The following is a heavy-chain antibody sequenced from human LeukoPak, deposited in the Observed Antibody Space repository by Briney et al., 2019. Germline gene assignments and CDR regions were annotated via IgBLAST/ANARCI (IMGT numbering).Heavy chain of an antibody. CDR1: GGTFSSYA. CDR3: ASSSWGLYYYYYMDV. Sequence: SVKVSCKASGGTFSSYAISWVRQAPGQGLEWMGGIIPIFGTANYAQKFQGRVTITADKSTSTAYMELSSLRSEDTAVYYCASSSWGLYYYYYMDVWGKGTTVTVSS. V-gene: IGHV1-69*06. CDR2: IIPIFGTA. J-gene: IGHJ6*03. D-gene: IGHD6-13*01.